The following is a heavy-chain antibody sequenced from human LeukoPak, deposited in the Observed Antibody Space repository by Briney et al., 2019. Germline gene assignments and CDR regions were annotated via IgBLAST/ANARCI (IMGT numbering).Heavy chain of an antibody. J-gene: IGHJ6*02. Sequence: GGSLRLSCAASGFTFSSYWMSWVRQAPGKGLEWVANIKQDGSEKYYVDSVKGRFTISRDNAKNSLYLQMYSLRAEDTAVYYCVRDDRYSSGWYSSYYYGMDVWGQGTTVTVSS. D-gene: IGHD6-19*01. CDR3: VRDDRYSSGWYSSYYYGMDV. V-gene: IGHV3-7*03. CDR2: IKQDGSEK. CDR1: GFTFSSYW.